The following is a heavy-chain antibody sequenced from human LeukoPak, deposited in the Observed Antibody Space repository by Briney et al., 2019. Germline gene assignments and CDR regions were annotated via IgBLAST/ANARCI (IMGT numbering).Heavy chain of an antibody. V-gene: IGHV1-2*02. CDR2: IYPYSGDT. D-gene: IGHD6-6*01. CDR3: ARDRNSGSSLDI. CDR1: GYTFTGYY. J-gene: IGHJ3*02. Sequence: ASVKVSCKASGYTFTGYYIHWVRQAPGQGREWMGWIYPYSGDTNYAQNFQGRVTMTRDTSISTAYMELSSLKSDDTAAYYCARDRNSGSSLDIWGQGTMLTVSS.